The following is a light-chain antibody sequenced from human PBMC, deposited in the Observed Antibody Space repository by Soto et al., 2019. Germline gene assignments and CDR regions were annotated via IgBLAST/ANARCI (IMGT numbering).Light chain of an antibody. V-gene: IGKV3-11*01. CDR1: QSVNTY. Sequence: EVVLTQSPATLSLSLGERATLSCRASQSVNTYLAWYQQKPGQAPRLLIYDASNRATGVPARFSGSGSGTDFTLTISNLEPEDFAVYYCQQRSNWPPTCTFGRGTRLEIK. CDR3: QQRSNWPPTCT. J-gene: IGKJ2*02. CDR2: DAS.